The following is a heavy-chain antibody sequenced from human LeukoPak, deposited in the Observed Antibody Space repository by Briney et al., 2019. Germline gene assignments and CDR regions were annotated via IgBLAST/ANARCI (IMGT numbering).Heavy chain of an antibody. CDR1: GGSISSSSSY. V-gene: IGHV4-39*01. Sequence: PSETLSLTCTVSGGSISSSSSYWGWIRQPPGKGLEWIGSIYYSGGTYYNPSLKGRVTISVDTSKNQFSLRPSSVTAADTAVYYCARLRDEAFDIWGQGTPVTVSS. D-gene: IGHD3-9*01. CDR2: IYYSGGT. J-gene: IGHJ4*02. CDR3: ARLRDEAFDI.